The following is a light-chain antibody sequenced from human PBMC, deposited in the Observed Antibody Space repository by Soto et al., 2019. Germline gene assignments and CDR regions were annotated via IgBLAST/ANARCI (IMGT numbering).Light chain of an antibody. CDR1: QSVSSN. J-gene: IGKJ4*01. CDR3: QQFDSWPLT. V-gene: IGKV3-15*01. CDR2: AAS. Sequence: EIVMTQSPAILSVSPGERATLSCRASQSVSSNLAWYQQKAGQAPRLLIYAASTRATGVPARFSGTGSGTEFTLTISSLQSEDLTVYYCQQFDSWPLTLGGGTKVDIK.